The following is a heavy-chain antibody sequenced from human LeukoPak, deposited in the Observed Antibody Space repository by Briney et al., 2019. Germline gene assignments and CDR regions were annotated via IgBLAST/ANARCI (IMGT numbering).Heavy chain of an antibody. V-gene: IGHV4-59*08. D-gene: IGHD3-22*01. CDR2: IYYSGST. CDR1: GGSISSYY. J-gene: IGHJ3*02. CDR3: ARRGCGYYDSSGYYSTGAAFDI. Sequence: SETLSLTCTVSGGSISSYYWSWIRQPPGKGLEWIGYIYYSGSTNYNPSLKSRVTISVDTSKNQFSLKLSSVPAADTAVYYCARRGCGYYDSSGYYSTGAAFDIWGQGTMVTVSS.